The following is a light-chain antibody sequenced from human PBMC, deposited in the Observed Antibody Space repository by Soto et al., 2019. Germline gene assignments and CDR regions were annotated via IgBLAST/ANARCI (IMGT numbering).Light chain of an antibody. CDR3: EQDDNRPIN. CDR2: DAS. Sequence: DIQMTQSPSSLSASVGDRVTITCQARQDISNYLNWYQQKPGKAPKLLIYDASNLGTGVRSRFSGNGSGTEFTFTIGNLPTEDIAEDYCEQDDNRPINFGQGTRVEI. CDR1: QDISNY. V-gene: IGKV1-33*01. J-gene: IGKJ5*01.